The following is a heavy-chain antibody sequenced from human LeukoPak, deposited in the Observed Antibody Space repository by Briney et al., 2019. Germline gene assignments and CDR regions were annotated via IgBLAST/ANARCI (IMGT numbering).Heavy chain of an antibody. Sequence: PGGSLRLSCAASGFTVSSNYMSWVRQAPGKGLEWVSVIYSGGSTYYADSVKGRFTISRDNSKNTLYLQMNSLRAEDTAVYYCARYSSSWVLFDYWGQGTLVTVSS. CDR3: ARYSSSWVLFDY. J-gene: IGHJ4*02. CDR1: GFTVSSNY. CDR2: IYSGGST. V-gene: IGHV3-53*01. D-gene: IGHD6-13*01.